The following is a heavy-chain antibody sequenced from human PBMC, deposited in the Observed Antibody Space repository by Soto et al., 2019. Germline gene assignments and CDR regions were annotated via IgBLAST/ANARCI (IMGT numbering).Heavy chain of an antibody. Sequence: GGSLRLSCAASGFTFSNYAMSWVRQAPGKGPEWVSVISDGGGTTYYADSVKGRFTISRDSSKNTLYLQMNSLRAEDTAVYYCAKSVVAMMIILCFDFWGQGALVTVSS. D-gene: IGHD2-21*01. CDR2: ISDGGGTT. CDR3: AKSVVAMMIILCFDF. J-gene: IGHJ4*02. CDR1: GFTFSNYA. V-gene: IGHV3-23*01.